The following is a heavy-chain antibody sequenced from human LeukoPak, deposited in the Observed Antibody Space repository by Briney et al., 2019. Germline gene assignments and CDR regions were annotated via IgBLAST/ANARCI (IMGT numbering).Heavy chain of an antibody. CDR1: GFTFSNYW. J-gene: IGHJ4*02. CDR2: IDGDGSST. CDR3: ARVQQYDKFDY. V-gene: IGHV3-74*01. Sequence: PGGSLRLSCAASGFTFSNYWMHWVGQAPGEGLVWVSRIDGDGSSTTYADSVKGRFSVSRDNARNTLHLQMNSLRAEDTAFYYCARVQQYDKFDYWGQGTLVTVSS. D-gene: IGHD3-22*01.